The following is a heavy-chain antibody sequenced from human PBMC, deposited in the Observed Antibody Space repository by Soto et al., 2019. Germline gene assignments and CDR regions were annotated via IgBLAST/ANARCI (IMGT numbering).Heavy chain of an antibody. CDR1: GFPFSSYV. J-gene: IGHJ4*02. V-gene: IGHV3-23*01. CDR2: ISGGGSNT. D-gene: IGHD4-4*01. CDR3: AKDSNKYSSSLRGRYLDY. Sequence: EVQLLESGGGLVQRGGSLRLSCAASGFPFSSYVMSWVRQAPGKGLEWVSGISGGGSNTFYADSVKGRFTISRDNSKNTLILKMNSLGAEDTAVYYCAKDSNKYSSSLRGRYLDYWGQGIGVTVSS.